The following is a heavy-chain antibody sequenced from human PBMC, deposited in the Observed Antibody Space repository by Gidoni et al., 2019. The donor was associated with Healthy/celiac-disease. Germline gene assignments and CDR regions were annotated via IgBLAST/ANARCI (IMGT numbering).Heavy chain of an antibody. Sequence: EVQLVASGGGLVQPGGSLILSCAASGFTFSSYEMNWVRQAPGKGLEWVSYISISGSTIYYADSVKGRFTISRDNAKNSLYLQMNSLRAEDTAVYYCARAGLRQWLGYYYGMDVWGQGTTVTVSS. CDR3: ARAGLRQWLGYYYGMDV. V-gene: IGHV3-48*03. CDR1: GFTFSSYE. CDR2: ISISGSTI. D-gene: IGHD6-19*01. J-gene: IGHJ6*02.